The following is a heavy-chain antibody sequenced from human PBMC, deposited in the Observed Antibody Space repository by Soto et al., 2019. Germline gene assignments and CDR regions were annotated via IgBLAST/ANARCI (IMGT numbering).Heavy chain of an antibody. CDR3: ARQVSSGWYSNYYMDV. J-gene: IGHJ6*02. D-gene: IGHD6-19*01. V-gene: IGHV5-51*01. CDR2: IYPGDSDT. Sequence: GESLKISCQGSGYSFTSYWIGWVRQMPGKGLEWMGIIYPGDSDTRYSPSFQGQVTISADKSITTAYLQWSSLKASDTAMYYCARQVSSGWYSNYYMDVWGQGTTVTVSS. CDR1: GYSFTSYW.